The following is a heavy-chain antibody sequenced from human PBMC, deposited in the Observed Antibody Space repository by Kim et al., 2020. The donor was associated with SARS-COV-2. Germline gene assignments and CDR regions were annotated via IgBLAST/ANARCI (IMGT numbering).Heavy chain of an antibody. Sequence: GGSLRLSCAASGFIFSNYAMNWVRLAPGKGLEWVSAISARGDRTYYAESGKGRFTISRDNSNLYLQMNSLRAEDTAIYYCAKYVVVAGTRYFDLWGRGTLVTVSS. D-gene: IGHD2-15*01. J-gene: IGHJ2*01. V-gene: IGHV3-23*01. CDR2: ISARGDRT. CDR3: AKYVVVAGTRYFDL. CDR1: GFIFSNYA.